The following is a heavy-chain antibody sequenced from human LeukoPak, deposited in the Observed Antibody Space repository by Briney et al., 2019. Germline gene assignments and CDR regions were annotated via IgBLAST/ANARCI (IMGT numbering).Heavy chain of an antibody. J-gene: IGHJ4*02. CDR1: GYSFTSYW. CDR2: IYPGDSDT. D-gene: IGHD3-10*01. V-gene: IGHV5-51*01. Sequence: RGESLNISCKGSGYSFTSYWIGWVRQMPGKGLEWMGIIYPGDSDTRYSPSFQGQVTISGDKSISTAYLQWSSLKASDTAMYYCARQITMVRGVIIQNYFDYWGQGTLVTVSS. CDR3: ARQITMVRGVIIQNYFDY.